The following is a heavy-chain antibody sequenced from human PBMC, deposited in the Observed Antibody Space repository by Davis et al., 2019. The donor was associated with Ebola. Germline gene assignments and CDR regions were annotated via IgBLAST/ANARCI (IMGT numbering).Heavy chain of an antibody. V-gene: IGHV1-3*01. D-gene: IGHD1-26*01. CDR3: ARDPLYSGSYYGWFDP. CDR1: GYTFTSYS. CDR2: TNAGNGNT. J-gene: IGHJ5*02. Sequence: ASVKVSCNASGYTFTSYSMHWVRQAPGQRLEGMGWTNAGNGNTKYSQKFQGRVTITSDTSASTAYMELSSLRAEDTAVYYCARDPLYSGSYYGWFDPWGQGTLVTVSS.